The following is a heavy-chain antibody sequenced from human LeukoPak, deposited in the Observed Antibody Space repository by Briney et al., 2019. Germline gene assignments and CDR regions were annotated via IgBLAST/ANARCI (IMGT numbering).Heavy chain of an antibody. D-gene: IGHD4-17*01. Sequence: PSETLSLTCTVSGGSISSYYWSWIRQPPGKGLEWIGYIYYSGSTNYNPSLKSRVTISVDTSKNQFSLKLTSVTAADTAVYYCARDPMKYGDYGPEYFDYWGQGTLVTVSS. CDR1: GGSISSYY. CDR3: ARDPMKYGDYGPEYFDY. J-gene: IGHJ4*02. V-gene: IGHV4-59*12. CDR2: IYYSGST.